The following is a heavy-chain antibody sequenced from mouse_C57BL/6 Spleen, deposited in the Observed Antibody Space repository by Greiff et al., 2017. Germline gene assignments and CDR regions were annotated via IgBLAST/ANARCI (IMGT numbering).Heavy chain of an antibody. CDR2: ISYDGSN. CDR3: ARDPIYYDYDWFAY. V-gene: IGHV3-6*01. D-gene: IGHD2-4*01. Sequence: EVQLQESGPGLVKPSQSLSLTCSVTGYSITSGYYWNWIRQFPGNKLEWMGYISYDGSNNYNPSLKNRISITRDTSKKQFFLKLNSVTTENTATYYCARDPIYYDYDWFAYWGQGTLVTVSA. J-gene: IGHJ3*01. CDR1: GYSITSGYY.